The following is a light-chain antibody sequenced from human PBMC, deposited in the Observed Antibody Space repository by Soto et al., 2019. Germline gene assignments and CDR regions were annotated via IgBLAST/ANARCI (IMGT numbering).Light chain of an antibody. CDR3: QQYKSYSLT. CDR1: QSISSW. V-gene: IGKV1-5*03. J-gene: IGKJ4*01. Sequence: DIQMTQSPSTLSASVGARVTITCRASQSISSWLAWYQQKPGKAPKLLIYKASSLESGVPSRFSGSGSGTELTITISSLQPDDFATYYCQQYKSYSLTFGGGTKVDNK. CDR2: KAS.